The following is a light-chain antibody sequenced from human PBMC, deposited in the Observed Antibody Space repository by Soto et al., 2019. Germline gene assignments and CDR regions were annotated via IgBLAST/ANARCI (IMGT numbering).Light chain of an antibody. J-gene: IGLJ2*01. V-gene: IGLV2-14*01. CDR1: SSDIGGHNF. Sequence: QSVLTQPASVSGSPGQSITISCTGTSSDIGGHNFVSWFQQHPGTAPKLIIYDVSNRPSGVSNRFSGSKSGNTASLIISGLQAEDEADYYCSSYTSAIPRIFGGGTKLTV. CDR2: DVS. CDR3: SSYTSAIPRI.